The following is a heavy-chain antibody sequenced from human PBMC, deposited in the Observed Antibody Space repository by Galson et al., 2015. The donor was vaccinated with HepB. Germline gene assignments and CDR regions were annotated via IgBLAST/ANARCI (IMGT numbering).Heavy chain of an antibody. CDR1: GFTFSDHY. CDR3: AREHHYSYVMDV. Sequence: SLRLSCAASGFTFSDHYMDWVRQAPGKGLEWVGRSRNKAYSYTTEYAASVKGRFTISRDDSKNSLYLHMNSLKTEDTAMYFCAREHHYSYVMDVWCQGTTVTVSS. J-gene: IGHJ6*02. CDR2: SRNKAYSYTT. V-gene: IGHV3-72*01. D-gene: IGHD2-21*01.